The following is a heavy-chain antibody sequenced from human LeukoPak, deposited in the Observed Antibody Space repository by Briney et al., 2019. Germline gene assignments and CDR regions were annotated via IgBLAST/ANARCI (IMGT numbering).Heavy chain of an antibody. CDR1: GGTFSSYA. D-gene: IGHD3-10*02. Sequence: ASVKVSCKASGGTFSSYAISWVRQAPGQGLEWMGGIIPIFGTANYAQKFQGRVTITADESTSTAYMELSSLRSEDTAVYYCARGSCSGSYCYYYYYMDVWGKGTTVTISS. V-gene: IGHV1-69*13. CDR3: ARGSCSGSYCYYYYYMDV. J-gene: IGHJ6*03. CDR2: IIPIFGTA.